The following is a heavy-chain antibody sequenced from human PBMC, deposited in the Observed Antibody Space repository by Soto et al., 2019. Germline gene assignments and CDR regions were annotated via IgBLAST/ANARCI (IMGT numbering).Heavy chain of an antibody. CDR3: HAYCGSTSCYAGSSFRGMDV. D-gene: IGHD2-2*01. J-gene: IGHJ6*02. CDR2: IYHSGST. CDR1: GGSISSSNW. V-gene: IGHV4-4*02. Sequence: PSETLSLTYAVSGGSISSSNWWSWVRQPPGKGLEWIGEIYHSGSTNYNPSLKSRVTISVDKSKNQFSLKLSSVTAADTAVYYCHAYCGSTSCYAGSSFRGMDVWGQGTTVTVSS.